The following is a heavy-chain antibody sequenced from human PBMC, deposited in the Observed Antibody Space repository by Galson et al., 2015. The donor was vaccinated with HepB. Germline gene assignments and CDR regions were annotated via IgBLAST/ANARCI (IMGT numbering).Heavy chain of an antibody. CDR2: INAGNGNT. Sequence: SVKVSCKASGYTFTSYAMHWVRQAPGQRLEWMGWINAGNGNTKYSQKFQGRVTITRDTSASTAYMELSSLRSEDTAVYYCARDRRDIVVVVTGSSGGWFDPWGQGTLVTVSS. D-gene: IGHD2-2*01. CDR3: ARDRRDIVVVVTGSSGGWFDP. V-gene: IGHV1-3*01. CDR1: GYTFTSYA. J-gene: IGHJ5*02.